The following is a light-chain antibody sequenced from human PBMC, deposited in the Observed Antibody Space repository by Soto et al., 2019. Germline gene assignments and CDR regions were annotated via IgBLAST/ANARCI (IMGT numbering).Light chain of an antibody. V-gene: IGLV2-8*01. CDR2: EVT. J-gene: IGLJ3*02. CDR3: SSYAASNNFYFV. Sequence: QSVVTQPPSASGSPGQSVTISCTGTSSDVGGYNYVSWYQQYPGRAPKLMIHEVTKRPSGVPDRFSGSKSGNTASLTVSGLQAEDEADYYCSSYAASNNFYFVFGGGTKVTVL. CDR1: SSDVGGYNY.